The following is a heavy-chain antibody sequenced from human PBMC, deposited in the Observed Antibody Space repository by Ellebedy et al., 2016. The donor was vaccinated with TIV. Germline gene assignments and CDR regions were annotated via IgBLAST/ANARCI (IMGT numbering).Heavy chain of an antibody. CDR3: ARGPKVAVRGVFYYYGMDV. V-gene: IGHV1-2*02. D-gene: IGHD3-10*01. J-gene: IGHJ6*02. Sequence: AASVKVSCKASRYTFSLYYLSWVRQAPGQELEWLGWMKPRSGDTTIAQKFQGRVTLTRDMSTDTAYMELTRLRSDDTAVYYCARGPKVAVRGVFYYYGMDVWGQGTTVTVSS. CDR1: RYTFSLYY. CDR2: MKPRSGDT.